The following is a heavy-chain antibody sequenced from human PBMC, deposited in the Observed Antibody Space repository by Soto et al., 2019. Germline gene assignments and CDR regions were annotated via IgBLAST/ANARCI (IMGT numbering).Heavy chain of an antibody. V-gene: IGHV1-8*01. J-gene: IGHJ5*02. CDR3: ARGLPYYGSESDTNH. CDR1: GYTFTSYD. CDR2: MNSNSGNT. Sequence: QVQLVQSGAEVKKPGASVKVSCKASGYTFTSYDFNWVRQATGQGLEWMGWMNSNSGNTGYAQKFQGRVTMTRNTSISTAYMELSGLRSEDTTGHYCARGLPYYGSESDTNHWGDGTLVTVS. D-gene: IGHD3-10*01.